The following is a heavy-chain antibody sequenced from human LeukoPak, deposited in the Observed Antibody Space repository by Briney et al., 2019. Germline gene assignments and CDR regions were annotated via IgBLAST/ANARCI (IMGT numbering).Heavy chain of an antibody. CDR2: IDPSDSYT. CDR3: ARKLSPLDY. Sequence: GEPLKISCKGSGYSITSYWNSWVRQMPGKGLEWMGRIDPSDSYTNYNPSFQGHVTISVDKSINTAYLQWSSLKASDTAIYYCARKLSPLDYWGQGTLVTVSS. J-gene: IGHJ4*02. D-gene: IGHD5-18*01. V-gene: IGHV5-10-1*01. CDR1: GYSITSYW.